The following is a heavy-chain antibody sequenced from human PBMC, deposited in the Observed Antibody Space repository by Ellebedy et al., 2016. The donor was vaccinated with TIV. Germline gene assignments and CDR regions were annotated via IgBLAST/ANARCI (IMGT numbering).Heavy chain of an antibody. J-gene: IGHJ4*02. CDR3: TKRCRFATCYDNLEY. CDR2: IHYSGSA. D-gene: IGHD2-2*01. V-gene: IGHV4-59*13. CDR1: GGSIGSYY. Sequence: GSLRLSXTVSGGSIGSYYWSWIRQPPGKGLEWIAYIHYSGSANYNPSLKSRGTISVDTSKNQLSLKLRSMTAADSAVYYCTKRCRFATCYDNLEYWGQGGLVAVSS.